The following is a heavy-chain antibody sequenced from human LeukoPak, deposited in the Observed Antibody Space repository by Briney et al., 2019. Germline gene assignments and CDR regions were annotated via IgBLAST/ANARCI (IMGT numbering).Heavy chain of an antibody. Sequence: SETLSLTCAVSGYSISSGYYWGWIRQPPGKGLEWIGSIYYSGSTYYNPSLKSRVTISVDTSKNQFSLKLSSVTAADTAVYYCARFPRSGSSFDYWGQGTLVTVSS. CDR3: ARFPRSGSSFDY. J-gene: IGHJ4*02. CDR1: GYSISSGYY. V-gene: IGHV4-38-2*01. CDR2: IYYSGST. D-gene: IGHD3-10*01.